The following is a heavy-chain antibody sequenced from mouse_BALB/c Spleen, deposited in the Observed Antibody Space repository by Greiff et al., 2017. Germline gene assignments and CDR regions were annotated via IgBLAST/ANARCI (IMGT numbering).Heavy chain of an antibody. D-gene: IGHD1-1*01. CDR3: ARGVTTVGCMDY. CDR2: INPYNGGT. V-gene: IGHV1S135*01. J-gene: IGHJ4*01. CDR1: GYSFTGYT. Sequence: VHVKQSGPELVKPGASMKISCKASGYSFTGYTMNWVKQSHGKNLEWIGLINPYNGGTSYNQKFKGKATLTVDKSSSTAFMHLNSLTSEDSAVYYCARGVTTVGCMDYWGQGTSVTVSS.